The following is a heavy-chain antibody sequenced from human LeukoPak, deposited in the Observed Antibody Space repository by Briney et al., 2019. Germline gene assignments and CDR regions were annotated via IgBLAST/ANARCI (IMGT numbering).Heavy chain of an antibody. CDR2: IYYSGST. V-gene: IGHV4-59*06. J-gene: IGHJ4*02. CDR1: GGSISSYY. Sequence: PSETLSLTCTVSGGSISSYYWSWIRQHPGKGLECIGNIYYSGSTYYNPSLKSRATISIDTSKNQFSLKLSSVVAADTAVYYCASHVDYGGGSNPDYFDCWGQGTLVTVSS. D-gene: IGHD4-17*01. CDR3: ASHVDYGGGSNPDYFDC.